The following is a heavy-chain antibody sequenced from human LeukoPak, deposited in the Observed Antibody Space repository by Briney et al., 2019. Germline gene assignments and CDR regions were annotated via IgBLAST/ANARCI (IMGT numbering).Heavy chain of an antibody. CDR2: IRYDGSNK. CDR1: GFTFSSYG. Sequence: PGGSLRLSCAASGFTFSSYGMHWVRQAPGKGLGWVAFIRYDGSNKYYADSVKGRFTISRDNSKNTLYLQMNSLRAEDTAVYYCAKWGCSGGSCYPFDYWGQGTLVTVSS. CDR3: AKWGCSGGSCYPFDY. V-gene: IGHV3-30*02. D-gene: IGHD2-15*01. J-gene: IGHJ4*02.